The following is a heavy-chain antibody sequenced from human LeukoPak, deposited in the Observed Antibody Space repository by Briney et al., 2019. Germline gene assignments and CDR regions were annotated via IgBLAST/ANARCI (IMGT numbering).Heavy chain of an antibody. J-gene: IGHJ4*02. CDR1: GGTFSSYA. CDR2: IIPIFGTA. CDR3: ARGSCSSGYYCPQYFDY. Sequence: ASVKVSCKASGGTFSSYAISWVRQAPGQGLEWMGEIIPIFGTAHYTQKFQGRVTITADESTTTAYMELSSLRSEDTAVYYCARGSCSSGYYCPQYFDYWGQGTLVTVSS. V-gene: IGHV1-69*01. D-gene: IGHD3-22*01.